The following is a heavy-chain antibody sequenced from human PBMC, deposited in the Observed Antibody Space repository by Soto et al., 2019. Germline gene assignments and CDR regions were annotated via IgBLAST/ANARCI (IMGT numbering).Heavy chain of an antibody. D-gene: IGHD3-22*01. Sequence: QVQLVQSGAEVKKPGSSVKVSCRASGGTFSNYAINWVRQAPGQGLEWMGGIIPTFGTADYAQNFPGRATMNADQSTNTAYMWLSRLRSEDTAVYFCVRPYLHDSGRSAFDIWGQGTMVTVSS. V-gene: IGHV1-69*01. CDR1: GGTFSNYA. J-gene: IGHJ3*02. CDR2: IIPTFGTA. CDR3: VRPYLHDSGRSAFDI.